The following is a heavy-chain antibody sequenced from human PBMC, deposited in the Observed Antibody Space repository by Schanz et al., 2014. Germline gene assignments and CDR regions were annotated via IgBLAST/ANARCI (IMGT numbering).Heavy chain of an antibody. V-gene: IGHV3-33*06. CDR2: ISYDGSSK. CDR1: GFTFRSYG. D-gene: IGHD6-13*01. J-gene: IGHJ4*02. Sequence: QVQLVESGGGVVQPGRSLRLSCAASGFTFRSYGMHWVRQAPGKGLEWVALISYDGSSKNHADSVQGRFTISRDNSKNALYLQMNSLRAEDTAIYYCAKDLAAVGVFDYWGQGSLVTVSP. CDR3: AKDLAAVGVFDY.